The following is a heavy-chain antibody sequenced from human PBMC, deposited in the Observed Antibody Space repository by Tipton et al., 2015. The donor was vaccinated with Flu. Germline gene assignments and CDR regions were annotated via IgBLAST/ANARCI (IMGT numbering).Heavy chain of an antibody. CDR3: AKWGCSGGDCYPFDY. D-gene: IGHD2-21*02. CDR1: GFTFSTTA. Sequence: SLRLSCAASGFTFSTTAMSWVRQAPGKGLEWVSAISGLSNKTYYADSVKGRFAISRDNSKSTLYLQMNSLRADDTAVYYCAKWGCSGGDCYPFDYWGQGTLVTVSS. J-gene: IGHJ4*02. V-gene: IGHV3-23*01. CDR2: ISGLSNKT.